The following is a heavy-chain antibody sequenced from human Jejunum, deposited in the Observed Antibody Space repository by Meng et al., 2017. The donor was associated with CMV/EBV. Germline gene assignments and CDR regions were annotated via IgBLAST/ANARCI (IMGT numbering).Heavy chain of an antibody. CDR1: GGSIISGDRY. D-gene: IGHD6-25*01. J-gene: IGHJ5*02. CDR2: VYYSGTT. Sequence: SGGSIISGDRYWTWIRQSPGKGPEWIGNVYYSGTTSYNRSLKSRVTISVDTSKNQFSLKLASVIAADTAVYYCVLMIPADTNYFDPWGQGTLVTVSS. CDR3: VLMIPADTNYFDP. V-gene: IGHV4-30-4*01.